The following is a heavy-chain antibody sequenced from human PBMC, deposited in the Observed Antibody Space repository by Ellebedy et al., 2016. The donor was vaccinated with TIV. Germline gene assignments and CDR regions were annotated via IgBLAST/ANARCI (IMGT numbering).Heavy chain of an antibody. Sequence: PGGSLRLSCAAAGFNFRTYAMSWVRQAPGKGLEWVSAISGSGDDKYYLDSVKVRFIISRDNSKSTVYLQLDSLRAEDTAVYYCAKDRIRIAAPGAFDSWGQGALVTVSS. D-gene: IGHD6-13*01. CDR3: AKDRIRIAAPGAFDS. V-gene: IGHV3-23*01. CDR1: GFNFRTYA. J-gene: IGHJ4*02. CDR2: ISGSGDDK.